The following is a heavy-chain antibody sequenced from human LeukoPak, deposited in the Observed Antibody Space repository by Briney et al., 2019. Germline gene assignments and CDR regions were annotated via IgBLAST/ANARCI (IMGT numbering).Heavy chain of an antibody. Sequence: GGSLRLSCAASGSTFSEHYMDWVRQTPGKGLEWIGRTRNKANSYSTEYAASVKGRFTISRDESKNLLYLQMSSLKTEDTAVYFCARGETATFRGPYFDYWGQGTLVTVSS. V-gene: IGHV3-72*01. CDR2: TRNKANSYST. CDR1: GSTFSEHY. J-gene: IGHJ4*02. D-gene: IGHD5-24*01. CDR3: ARGETATFRGPYFDY.